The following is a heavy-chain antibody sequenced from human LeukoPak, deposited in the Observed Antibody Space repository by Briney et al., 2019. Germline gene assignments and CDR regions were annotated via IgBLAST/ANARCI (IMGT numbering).Heavy chain of an antibody. V-gene: IGHV1-2*02. D-gene: IGHD3-10*01. J-gene: IGHJ4*02. CDR1: GYTFTSYY. CDR2: INPNSGGT. CDR3: ARGEDYYGSGIDGYFDY. Sequence: ASVKVSCKASGYTFTSYYMHWVRQAPGQGLEWMGWINPNSGGTNYAQKFQGRVTMTRDTSISTAYMELSRLRSDDTAVYYCARGEDYYGSGIDGYFDYWGQGTLVTVSS.